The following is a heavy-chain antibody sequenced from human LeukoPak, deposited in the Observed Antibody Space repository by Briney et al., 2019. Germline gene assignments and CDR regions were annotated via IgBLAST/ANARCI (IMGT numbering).Heavy chain of an antibody. CDR1: GGTFSSYA. V-gene: IGHV1-69*13. D-gene: IGHD1-26*01. J-gene: IGHJ4*02. Sequence: ASVKVSCKASGGTFSSYAISWVRQAPGQGLEWMGGIIPILGTANYAQKFQGRVTITADESTSTAYMELSSLRSEDTAVYYCARESGYSWSYFAYFDYRGQGNLVPVS. CDR3: ARESGYSWSYFAYFDY. CDR2: IIPILGTA.